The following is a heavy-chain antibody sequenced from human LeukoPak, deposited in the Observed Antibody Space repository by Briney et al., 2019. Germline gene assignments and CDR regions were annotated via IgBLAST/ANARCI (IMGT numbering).Heavy chain of an antibody. CDR2: IRYDGSNT. D-gene: IGHD2-21*02. V-gene: IGHV3-30*02. CDR3: AKDPAARPLRLITDDAFDI. J-gene: IGHJ3*02. CDR1: GFTFSSYG. Sequence: PGGSPRLSCAASGFTFSSYGMHWVRQAPGKGLEWVSFIRYDGSNTFYADSVQGRFTISRDNSKNTLYLQMNSLRTEDTAVYYCAKDPAARPLRLITDDAFDIWGQGTMVTVSS.